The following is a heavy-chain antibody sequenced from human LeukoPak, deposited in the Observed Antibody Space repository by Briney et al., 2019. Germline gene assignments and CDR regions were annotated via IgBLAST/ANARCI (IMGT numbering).Heavy chain of an antibody. J-gene: IGHJ4*02. CDR1: GFTVSSNY. CDR3: ARDKDRGSGSYIGDY. Sequence: PGGSLRLSCAASGFTVSSNYMSWVRQAPGRGLEWVSVIYSGGSTYYADSVKGRFTISRDNSKNTLYLQMNSLRAEDTAVYYCARDKDRGSGSYIGDYWGQGTLVTVSS. D-gene: IGHD1-26*01. V-gene: IGHV3-66*01. CDR2: IYSGGST.